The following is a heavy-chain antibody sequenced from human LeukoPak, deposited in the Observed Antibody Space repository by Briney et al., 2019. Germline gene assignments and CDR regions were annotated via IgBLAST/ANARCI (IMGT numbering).Heavy chain of an antibody. CDR1: GGSFNGYY. D-gene: IGHD5-24*01. V-gene: IGHV4-34*01. CDR3: ARDGYNYFPNYYYMDV. Sequence: KASETLSLTCAVYGGSFNGYYWSWIRQPPGKGLEWIGEINHSGSTNYSPSLKSRVTLSVDTSKNQFSLELISVTAADTAVYYCARDGYNYFPNYYYMDVWAKGTTVTISS. J-gene: IGHJ6*03. CDR2: INHSGST.